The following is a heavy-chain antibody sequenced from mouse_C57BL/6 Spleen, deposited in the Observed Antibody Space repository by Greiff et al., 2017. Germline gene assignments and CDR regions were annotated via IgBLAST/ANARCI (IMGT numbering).Heavy chain of an antibody. V-gene: IGHV1-76*01. D-gene: IGHD2-12*01. CDR3: ALYDDAMDY. CDR2: IYPGGGNT. J-gene: IGHJ4*01. Sequence: VQLQQSGAELVRPGASVKLSCKASGYTFTDYYINWVKQRPGQGLEWIARIYPGGGNTYYNEKFKGKATLTSEKSSSTAYMQLSSLTSEDSAVYFCALYDDAMDYWGQGTSVTVSS. CDR1: GYTFTDYY.